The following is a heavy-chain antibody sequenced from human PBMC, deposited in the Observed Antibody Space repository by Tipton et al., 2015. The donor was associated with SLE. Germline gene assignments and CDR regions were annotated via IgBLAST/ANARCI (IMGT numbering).Heavy chain of an antibody. CDR1: GGSFSGYY. D-gene: IGHD3-3*01. J-gene: IGHJ4*02. CDR3: ARGDDFWSGFLFGY. V-gene: IGHV4-59*01. CDR2: IYYSGST. Sequence: TLSLTCAVYGGSFSGYYWSWIRQPPGKGLEWIGYIYYSGSTNYNPSLKSRVTISVDRSKNQFSLKLSSVTAADTAVYYCARGDDFWSGFLFGYWGQGTLVTVSS.